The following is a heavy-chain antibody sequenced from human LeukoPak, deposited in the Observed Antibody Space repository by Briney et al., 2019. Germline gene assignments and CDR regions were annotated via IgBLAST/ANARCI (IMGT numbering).Heavy chain of an antibody. CDR2: ISGSGGST. D-gene: IGHD3-10*01. J-gene: IGHJ3*02. V-gene: IGHV3-23*01. CDR1: GFTFSSYA. Sequence: GGSLRLSCAASGFTFSSYAMSWVRQAPGKGLEWVSAISGSGGSTYYADSVKGRFTISRDNSKNTLYLQMNSLRAEDTAVYYCAKDRPPSGYYGSGSYYKSAFDIWGQGTMVTVSS. CDR3: AKDRPPSGYYGSGSYYKSAFDI.